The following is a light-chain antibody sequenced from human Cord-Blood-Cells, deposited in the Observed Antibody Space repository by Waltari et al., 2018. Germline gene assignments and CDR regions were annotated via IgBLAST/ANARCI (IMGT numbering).Light chain of an antibody. CDR3: SSYAGSNRV. V-gene: IGLV2-8*01. CDR2: GVS. Sequence: QSALTQPPSASGSPGQSVTISCTGTSSDVGGYNYVSWYQPHPGKAPKLMIFGVSNPPSGVPDRFSGSKSGNSASLTVSGLQDEDEADYYCSSYAGSNRVFGGGTKLTVL. CDR1: SSDVGGYNY. J-gene: IGLJ3*02.